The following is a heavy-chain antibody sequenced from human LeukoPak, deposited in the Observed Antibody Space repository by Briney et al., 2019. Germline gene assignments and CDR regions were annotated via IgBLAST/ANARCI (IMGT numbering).Heavy chain of an antibody. CDR3: ADRFLVRGAFDI. J-gene: IGHJ3*02. CDR1: GYTFATYG. Sequence: ASVKVSLKASGYTFATYGLSWVRQAPGQGPEWMGWISAYNDNTNYAQKLQGRVTMTTDTSTSTAYMELRSLRSDDTAVYYCADRFLVRGAFDIWGQGTMVTVSS. V-gene: IGHV1-18*01. CDR2: ISAYNDNT. D-gene: IGHD3-3*01.